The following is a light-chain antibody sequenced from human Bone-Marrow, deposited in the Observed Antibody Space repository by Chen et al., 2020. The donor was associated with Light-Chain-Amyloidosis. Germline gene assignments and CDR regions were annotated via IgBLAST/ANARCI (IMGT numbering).Light chain of an antibody. CDR3: SSYTSSSTLV. V-gene: IGLV2-14*03. CDR2: DVS. J-gene: IGLJ3*02. CDR1: SSDVGGYNY. Sequence: QSALTQPASVSGSPGQPITISCTGTSSDVGGYNYVSWYQQHPGKAPKLMIYDVSNRPSGVSNRFAGSKSGNTASVAISGHQAEDEADYYCSSYTSSSTLVYGGGTKLTVL.